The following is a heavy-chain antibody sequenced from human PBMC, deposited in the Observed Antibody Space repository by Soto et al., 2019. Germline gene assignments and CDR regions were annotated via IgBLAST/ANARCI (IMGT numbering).Heavy chain of an antibody. V-gene: IGHV1-3*01. CDR2: INAGYGNT. Sequence: ASVKVSCKASGYTFNSYAMHWVRQAPGQRLEWMGWINAGYGNTKSSQKFQDRVTISRDTSASTAYMELTSLRSEDTAVYYCARDTGDGTFDFWGQGTLVTVSS. J-gene: IGHJ4*02. D-gene: IGHD7-27*01. CDR3: ARDTGDGTFDF. CDR1: GYTFNSYA.